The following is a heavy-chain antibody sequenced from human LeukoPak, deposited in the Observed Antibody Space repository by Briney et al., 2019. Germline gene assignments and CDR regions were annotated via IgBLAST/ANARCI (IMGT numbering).Heavy chain of an antibody. CDR3: ARQSLAASGLDS. CDR2: VKDDGGYT. J-gene: IGHJ4*02. CDR1: GFTFSAYN. V-gene: IGHV3-30*04. Sequence: PGGSLRLSCAVSGFTFSAYNMHWVRQAPGKGLDWVAVVKDDGGYTSYAASVKGRFTISRDNSRNTVVLQMNSLSVDDTAIYYCARQSLAASGLDSWGQGMLVTVSS. D-gene: IGHD6-13*01.